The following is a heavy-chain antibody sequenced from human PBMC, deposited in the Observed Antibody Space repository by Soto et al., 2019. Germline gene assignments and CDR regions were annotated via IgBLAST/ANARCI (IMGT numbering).Heavy chain of an antibody. D-gene: IGHD4-17*01. Sequence: GGSLRLSCAASGFTFSSYGMHWVRQAPGKGLEWVAVISYDGSNKYYADSVKGRFTISRDNSKNTLYLQMNSLRAEDTAVYYCAKEKRVTKPYYYYYHMEVWGKGTTVTVPS. J-gene: IGHJ6*03. CDR2: ISYDGSNK. CDR1: GFTFSSYG. CDR3: AKEKRVTKPYYYYYHMEV. V-gene: IGHV3-30*18.